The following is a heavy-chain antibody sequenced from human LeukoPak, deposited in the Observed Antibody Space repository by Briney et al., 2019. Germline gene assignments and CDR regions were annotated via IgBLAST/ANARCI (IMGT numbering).Heavy chain of an antibody. CDR3: ARDAPDRSYSFDY. Sequence: GSLRLSCAASGFTFSSYSMNWVRQAPGKGLEWVSSISSSSSYIYYADSVKGRFTISRDNAKNSLYLQMNSLRAEDTAVYYCARDAPDRSYSFDYWGQGTLVTVSS. J-gene: IGHJ4*02. CDR2: ISSSSSYI. V-gene: IGHV3-21*01. D-gene: IGHD1-14*01. CDR1: GFTFSSYS.